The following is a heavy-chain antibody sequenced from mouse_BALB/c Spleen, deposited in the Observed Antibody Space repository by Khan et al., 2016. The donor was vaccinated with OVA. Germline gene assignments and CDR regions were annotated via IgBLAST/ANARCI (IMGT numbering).Heavy chain of an antibody. J-gene: IGHJ4*01. Sequence: QIQLVQSGPELKKPGETVKISCKASGYTFTNYGMNWVRQAPGKGLKWMGWINTSTGEPTYADDFRGRFAFSLETSASTAYLQINNLNDEDTATXFFARVGYSGTMDYWGQGTSVTVSS. V-gene: IGHV9-3-1*01. D-gene: IGHD2-14*01. CDR3: ARVGYSGTMDY. CDR2: INTSTGEP. CDR1: GYTFTNYG.